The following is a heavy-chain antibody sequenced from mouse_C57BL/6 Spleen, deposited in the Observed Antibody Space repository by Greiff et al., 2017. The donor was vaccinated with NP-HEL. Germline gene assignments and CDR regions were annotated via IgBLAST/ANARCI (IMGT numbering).Heavy chain of an antibody. CDR1: GYTFTSYW. Sequence: QVQLQQPGAELVMPGASVKLSCKASGYTFTSYWMHWVKQRPGQGLEWIGEIDPSDSYTNYNQKFKGKSTLTVDKSSSTAYMQLSSLTSEDSAVYYGARQHRLRPFDYWGQGTTLTVSS. J-gene: IGHJ2*01. V-gene: IGHV1-69*01. CDR3: ARQHRLRPFDY. D-gene: IGHD3-2*02. CDR2: IDPSDSYT.